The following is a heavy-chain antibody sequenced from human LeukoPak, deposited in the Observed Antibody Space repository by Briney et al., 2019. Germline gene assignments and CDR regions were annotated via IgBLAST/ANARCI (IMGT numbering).Heavy chain of an antibody. J-gene: IGHJ3*02. Sequence: GESLQISCKGSGYSFPTYWNGWVRQMPGGGLEWMGIFYPGDSDTRYSPSFQGQVTFSADKSISTAYLQWSSLKASDTAMYYCARLDSSGYYSDAFDIWGQGTMVTVSS. D-gene: IGHD3-22*01. CDR1: GYSFPTYW. V-gene: IGHV5-51*01. CDR3: ARLDSSGYYSDAFDI. CDR2: FYPGDSDT.